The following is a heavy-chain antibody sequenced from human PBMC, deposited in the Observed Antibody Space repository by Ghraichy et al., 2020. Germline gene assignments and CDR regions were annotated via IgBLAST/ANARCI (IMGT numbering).Heavy chain of an antibody. CDR2: IYWNDDK. CDR3: AHNYFLDFVHCSYEFSCDY. D-gene: IGHD2/OR15-2a*01. CDR1: GFPLSASAIGVG. Sequence: SGPTLVKPTETLTLTCTFSGFPLSASAIGVGVAWIRQPPGKALEWLAFIYWNDDKHYSPSLKSRLTITKDTSKNHVVLTMANMDPVDTATYYCAHNYFLDFVHCSYEFSCDYWGQRTLVTVSA. V-gene: IGHV2-5*01. J-gene: IGHJ4*02.